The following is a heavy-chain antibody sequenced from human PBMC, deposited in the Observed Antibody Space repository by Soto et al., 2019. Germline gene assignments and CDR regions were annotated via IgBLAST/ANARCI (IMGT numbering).Heavy chain of an antibody. CDR1: GFTFPDYA. CDR3: ARGRGRSYAFGAGSYSDY. CDR2: MSYDGTKT. Sequence: QVQLVESGGGVVQPGRSLRLSCAASGFTFPDYAMHWVRQSPGKGLEWVAIMSYDGTKTYYADSVRGRFTISRDNSKKTLYLQMDSLRAEDTSLYCCARGRGRSYAFGAGSYSDYWGRGTLVAVSS. D-gene: IGHD3-10*01. J-gene: IGHJ4*02. V-gene: IGHV3-30-3*01.